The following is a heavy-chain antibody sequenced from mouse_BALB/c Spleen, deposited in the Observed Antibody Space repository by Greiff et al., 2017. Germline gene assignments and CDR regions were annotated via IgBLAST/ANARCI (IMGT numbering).Heavy chain of an antibody. D-gene: IGHD1-2*01. CDR3: AREGFITTAPYFDY. CDR1: GFTFSSYT. J-gene: IGHJ2*01. CDR2: ISNGGGST. Sequence: EVKLVESGGGLVQPGGSLKLSCAASGFTFSSYTMSWVRQTPEKRLEWVAYISNGGGSTYYPDTVKGRFTISRDNAKNTLYLQMSSLKSEDTAMYYCAREGFITTAPYFDYWGQGTTLTVSS. V-gene: IGHV5-12-2*01.